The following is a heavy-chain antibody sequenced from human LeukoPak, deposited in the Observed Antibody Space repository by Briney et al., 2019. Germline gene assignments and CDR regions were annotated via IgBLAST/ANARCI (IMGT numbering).Heavy chain of an antibody. D-gene: IGHD3-22*01. V-gene: IGHV3-23*01. Sequence: GGSLRLSCAASGFTLSSYAMSWVRQAPGKGLEWVSAISGSGGSTYYADSVKGRFTISRDNSKNTLYLQMNSLRAEDTAVYYCAKEGLEYYYDSSGSGDWGQGTLVTVSS. CDR1: GFTLSSYA. CDR2: ISGSGGST. CDR3: AKEGLEYYYDSSGSGD. J-gene: IGHJ4*02.